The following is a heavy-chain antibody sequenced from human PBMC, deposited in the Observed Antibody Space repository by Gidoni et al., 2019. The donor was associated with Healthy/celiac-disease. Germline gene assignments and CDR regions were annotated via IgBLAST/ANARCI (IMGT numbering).Heavy chain of an antibody. D-gene: IGHD2-15*01. J-gene: IGHJ5*02. CDR1: GGSISSSNW. CDR2: IYHSGST. Sequence: QVQLQESGPGLVKPSGTLPLTCAVSGGSISSSNWWSWVRQPPGKGLEWIGEIYHSGSTNYNPSLKSRVTIAVDKSKNQFSLKLSSVTAADTAVYYCARGAIVVVVAATRVSWFDPWGQRTLVTVSS. CDR3: ARGAIVVVVAATRVSWFDP. V-gene: IGHV4-4*02.